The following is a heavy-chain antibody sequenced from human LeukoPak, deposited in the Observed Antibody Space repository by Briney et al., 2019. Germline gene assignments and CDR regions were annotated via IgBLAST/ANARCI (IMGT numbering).Heavy chain of an antibody. Sequence: SETLSLTCAVYGGSFSGYYWSWIRQPPGKGLEWIGEINHSGSTNYNPSLKSRVTISVDTSKNQFSLKLSSVTAADTAVYYCARASYGLVGGSDYWGQGTLVTVSS. CDR1: GGSFSGYY. CDR2: INHSGST. V-gene: IGHV4-34*01. J-gene: IGHJ4*02. D-gene: IGHD5-18*01. CDR3: ARASYGLVGGSDY.